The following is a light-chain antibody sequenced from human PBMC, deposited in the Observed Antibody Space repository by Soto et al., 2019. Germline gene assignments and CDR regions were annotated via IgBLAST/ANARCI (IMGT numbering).Light chain of an antibody. CDR3: LQVKSFPRT. V-gene: IGKV1-12*01. J-gene: IGKJ1*01. Sequence: DIQMTQSPSSVSVSVGDRVTITCRASQDINNRLAWFQQRPGRAPKYLIQAASILQSGFPSRFSGSGSGTDFTLTINSLQPEDLATYYCLQVKSFPRTFGQGTKVELK. CDR2: AAS. CDR1: QDINNR.